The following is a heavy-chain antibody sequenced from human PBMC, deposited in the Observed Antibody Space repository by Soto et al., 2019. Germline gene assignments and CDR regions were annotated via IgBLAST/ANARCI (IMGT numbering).Heavy chain of an antibody. V-gene: IGHV1-18*04. Sequence: ASVKVSCKASGYTFTSYGISWVRQAPGQGLEWMGWISAYNGNTNYAQKLQGRVTMTTDTSTSTAYMELRSLRSDDTAVYYCARVEEVVAATNYYYGMDVWGQGTTVTVS. CDR1: GYTFTSYG. CDR2: ISAYNGNT. J-gene: IGHJ6*02. CDR3: ARVEEVVAATNYYYGMDV. D-gene: IGHD2-15*01.